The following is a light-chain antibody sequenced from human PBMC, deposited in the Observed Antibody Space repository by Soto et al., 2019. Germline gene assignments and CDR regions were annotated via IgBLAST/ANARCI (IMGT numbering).Light chain of an antibody. J-gene: IGKJ5*01. CDR1: QSVSIY. Sequence: EIVLTQSPATLSLSPGERATLSCRASQSVSIYLAWYQQKPGQAPRLLIYDASNRATGIPARFSGSGSGTDFTRTISSLEPEDFAVYYCQQRNSWPITFGQGTRLDIK. CDR2: DAS. CDR3: QQRNSWPIT. V-gene: IGKV3-11*01.